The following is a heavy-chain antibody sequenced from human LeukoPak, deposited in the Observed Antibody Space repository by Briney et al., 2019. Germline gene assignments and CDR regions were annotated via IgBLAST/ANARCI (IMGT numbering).Heavy chain of an antibody. D-gene: IGHD5/OR15-5a*01. V-gene: IGHV1-2*02. CDR2: INPKNGGT. Sequence: ASVKGSCKASGYTFTGYYIYWVRQAPGQGLEWMGWINPKNGGTSYSQKFQGRVTMTRDTSISTVYMELNRLTSDDTAVYYCARGVMFNYSGQGTLVTVSS. CDR3: ARGVMFNY. J-gene: IGHJ4*02. CDR1: GYTFTGYY.